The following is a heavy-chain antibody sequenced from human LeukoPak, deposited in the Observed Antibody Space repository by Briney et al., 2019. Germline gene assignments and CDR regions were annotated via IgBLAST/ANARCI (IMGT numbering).Heavy chain of an antibody. Sequence: GGSLRLSCAASGFTFSSYDMNWVRPAPGKGLEWVSYFCSSGTAIYYADSVKGRFTMSRDSAKNSLYLQMNSLRDEDTAVYYCARSVVRGVIALDYWGQGTLVTVSS. V-gene: IGHV3-48*03. J-gene: IGHJ4*02. D-gene: IGHD3-10*01. CDR3: ARSVVRGVIALDY. CDR1: GFTFSSYD. CDR2: FCSSGTAI.